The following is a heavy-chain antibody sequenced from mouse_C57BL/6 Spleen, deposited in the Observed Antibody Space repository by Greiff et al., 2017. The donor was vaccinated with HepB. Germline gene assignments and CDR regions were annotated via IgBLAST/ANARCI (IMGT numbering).Heavy chain of an antibody. J-gene: IGHJ3*01. Sequence: VQLQQPGAELVKPGASVKVSCKASGYTFTSYWMHWVKQRPGQGLEWIGRIRPSDSDTNYNQKFKGKATLTVDKSSSTAYMQLSSLTSEDSAVYYCARGEVNWDVSFAYWGQGTLVTVSA. D-gene: IGHD4-1*01. CDR2: IRPSDSDT. CDR3: ARGEVNWDVSFAY. V-gene: IGHV1-74*01. CDR1: GYTFTSYW.